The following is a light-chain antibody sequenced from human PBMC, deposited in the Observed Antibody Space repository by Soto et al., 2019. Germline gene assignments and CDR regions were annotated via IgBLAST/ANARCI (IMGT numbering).Light chain of an antibody. Sequence: ALTQPASVSGSPGQSITITCTGTSSDIYAYNYVSWYQQHPGKAPKVVISGVNIRPSGVSSRFSGSKSGNTASLTISGLQAEEEAEYFCGSYVGSDTFVFGTGTRSPS. CDR2: GVN. CDR1: SSDIYAYNY. J-gene: IGLJ1*01. V-gene: IGLV2-14*01. CDR3: GSYVGSDTFV.